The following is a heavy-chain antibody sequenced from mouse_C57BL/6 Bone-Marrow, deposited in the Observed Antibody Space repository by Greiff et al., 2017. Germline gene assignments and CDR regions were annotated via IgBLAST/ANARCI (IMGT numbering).Heavy chain of an antibody. J-gene: IGHJ3*01. CDR3: TEETGTGFAY. D-gene: IGHD4-1*01. CDR2: IRNKANNHAT. Sequence: EVKVEESGGGLVQPGGSMKLSCAASGFTFSDAWMDWVRQSPEKGLEWVAEIRNKANNHATYYAESVKGRFTNSRDDSKSSVYLQMNSVRAEDTGIDYCTEETGTGFAYWGQGTLVTVSA. CDR1: GFTFSDAW. V-gene: IGHV6-6*01.